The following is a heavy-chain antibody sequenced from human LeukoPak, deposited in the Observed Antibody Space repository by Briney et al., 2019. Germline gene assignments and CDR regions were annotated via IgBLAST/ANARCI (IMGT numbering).Heavy chain of an antibody. CDR3: AKGQNDYGDYARYYYYYYGMDV. Sequence: PGRSRRLSCAASGFTFSSYGMHWVRQAPGKGLEWVAVISYDGSNKYYADSVKGRFTISRDNSKNTLYLQMNSLRAEDTAVYYCAKGQNDYGDYARYYYYYYGMDVWGQGTTVTVSS. CDR1: GFTFSSYG. CDR2: ISYDGSNK. J-gene: IGHJ6*02. V-gene: IGHV3-30*18. D-gene: IGHD4-17*01.